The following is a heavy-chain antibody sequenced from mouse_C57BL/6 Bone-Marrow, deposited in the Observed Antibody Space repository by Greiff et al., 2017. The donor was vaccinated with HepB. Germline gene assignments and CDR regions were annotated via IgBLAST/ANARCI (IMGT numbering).Heavy chain of an antibody. Sequence: QVHVKQPGAELVKPGASVKLSCKASGYTFTSYWMHWVKQRPGQGLEWIGMIHPNSGSTNYNEKFKSKATLTVDKSSSTAYMQLSSLTSEDSAVYYCARYGLRWYFDVWGTGTTVTVSS. J-gene: IGHJ1*03. CDR1: GYTFTSYW. CDR2: IHPNSGST. V-gene: IGHV1-64*01. D-gene: IGHD1-1*01. CDR3: ARYGLRWYFDV.